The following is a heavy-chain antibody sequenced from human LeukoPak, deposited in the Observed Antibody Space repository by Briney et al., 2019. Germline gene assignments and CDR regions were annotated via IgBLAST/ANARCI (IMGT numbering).Heavy chain of an antibody. V-gene: IGHV3-23*01. Sequence: PGGSLRLSCAASGFTFSSYAMSWVRQAPGKGLEWVSAISGSGGSTYYADSVKGRFTISSDNSKNTLYLQMNSLRAEDTAVYYCAKDRGEMATITEGEFDYWGQGTLVTVSS. D-gene: IGHD5-24*01. J-gene: IGHJ4*02. CDR2: ISGSGGST. CDR1: GFTFSSYA. CDR3: AKDRGEMATITEGEFDY.